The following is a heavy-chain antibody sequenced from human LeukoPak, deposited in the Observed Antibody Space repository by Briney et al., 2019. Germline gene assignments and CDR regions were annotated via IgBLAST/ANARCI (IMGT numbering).Heavy chain of an antibody. CDR3: AKSRDSSGYYYTAPFDY. D-gene: IGHD3-22*01. V-gene: IGHV3-30*18. Sequence: GGSLRLSCAASGFTFSNYGMHRVRQAPGKGLEWVAVISYDGSNKYYADSVKGRFTISRDNSKNTLYLQMNSLRAEDTAVYYCAKSRDSSGYYYTAPFDYWGQGTLVTVSS. J-gene: IGHJ4*02. CDR2: ISYDGSNK. CDR1: GFTFSNYG.